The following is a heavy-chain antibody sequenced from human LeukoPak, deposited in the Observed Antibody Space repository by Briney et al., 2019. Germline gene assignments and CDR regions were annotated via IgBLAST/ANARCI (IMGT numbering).Heavy chain of an antibody. Sequence: SETLSLTCAVYGGSFSGYYWSWIRQPPGKGLEWIGEINHSGSTNYNPSLKSRVTISVDTSKNQFSLKLSSVTAADTAVYYCARGGYYHGSGRSRNWFDPWGQGTLVTVSS. J-gene: IGHJ5*02. CDR2: INHSGST. V-gene: IGHV4-34*01. D-gene: IGHD3-10*01. CDR1: GGSFSGYY. CDR3: ARGGYYHGSGRSRNWFDP.